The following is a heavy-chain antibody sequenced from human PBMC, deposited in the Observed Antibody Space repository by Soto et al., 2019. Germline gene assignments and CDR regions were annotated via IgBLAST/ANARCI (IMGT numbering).Heavy chain of an antibody. D-gene: IGHD5-18*01. V-gene: IGHV4-39*01. CDR3: ARHRGSYGGEYYFDY. J-gene: IGHJ4*02. CDR2: IYYSGST. Sequence: SGTLALTCTVSADSISRSSYFWGWIRQPPGKGLEWIGTIYYSGSTSYNPSLKSRVTISLDTSKNQFSLRLTSVTAADTAVYHCARHRGSYGGEYYFDYWGQGTLVTVSS. CDR1: ADSISRSSYF.